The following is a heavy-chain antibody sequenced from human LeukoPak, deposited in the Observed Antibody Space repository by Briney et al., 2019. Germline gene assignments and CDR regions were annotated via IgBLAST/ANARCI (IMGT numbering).Heavy chain of an antibody. CDR1: GYTFTSYG. J-gene: IGHJ3*02. CDR3: ARERDSSNWYHDAFDI. D-gene: IGHD6-13*01. Sequence: EASVKVSCKASGYTFTSYGIRWVRQAPGQGLEWMGWISAYNGNTNYAQKLQGRVSMTTDTSTSTGYMELRSLRSDDTAVYYCARERDSSNWYHDAFDIWGQGTMVTVSS. V-gene: IGHV1-18*01. CDR2: ISAYNGNT.